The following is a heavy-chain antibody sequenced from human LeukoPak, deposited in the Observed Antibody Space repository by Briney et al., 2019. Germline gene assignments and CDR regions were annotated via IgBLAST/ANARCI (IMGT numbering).Heavy chain of an antibody. Sequence: GGSLRLSCAASGFTFSSYAMSWVRQAPGKGLEWVSAISGSGGSTYYADSVKGRFTISRDNSKNTLYLQMNSLRAEDTAVYYCAKETKGPYYYDSSGAPGFWGQGTLVTVSS. CDR3: AKETKGPYYYDSSGAPGF. CDR1: GFTFSSYA. J-gene: IGHJ4*02. V-gene: IGHV3-23*01. CDR2: ISGSGGST. D-gene: IGHD3-22*01.